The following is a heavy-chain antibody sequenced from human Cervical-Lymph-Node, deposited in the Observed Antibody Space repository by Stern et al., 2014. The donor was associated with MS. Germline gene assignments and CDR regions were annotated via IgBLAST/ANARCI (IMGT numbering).Heavy chain of an antibody. J-gene: IGHJ4*02. D-gene: IGHD1-1*01. CDR3: ARDSTAWSPSFDY. CDR1: GGSISGYY. CDR2: VYYSGKT. Sequence: QVQLVQSGPGLVKPSETLSLTCAVSGGSISGYYWNWIRQSPGKGLEWIGSVYYSGKTNYNPSLNGRVTISLDTSKSQFSLRLSSVTAGDTAVYYCARDSTAWSPSFDYWGQGTRVTVSS. V-gene: IGHV4-59*01.